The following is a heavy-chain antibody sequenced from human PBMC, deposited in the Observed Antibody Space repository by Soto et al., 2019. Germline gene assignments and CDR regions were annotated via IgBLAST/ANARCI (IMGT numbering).Heavy chain of an antibody. D-gene: IGHD4-17*01. Sequence: ASVKVSCKASGYTFTGYYIHWVRQAPGQGLEWMGWINPNSGGTNYAQKFQGWVTMTRDTSISTAYMELSRLRSDDTAVYYCARDHGNGDYYFDCWGQGTLVTVSS. J-gene: IGHJ4*02. CDR3: ARDHGNGDYYFDC. CDR2: INPNSGGT. CDR1: GYTFTGYY. V-gene: IGHV1-2*04.